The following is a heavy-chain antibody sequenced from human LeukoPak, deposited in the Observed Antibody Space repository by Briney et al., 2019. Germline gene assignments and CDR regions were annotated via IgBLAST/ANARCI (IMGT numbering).Heavy chain of an antibody. D-gene: IGHD2/OR15-2a*01. J-gene: IGHJ3*02. V-gene: IGHV4-59*01. Sequence: SETLSLTCTVSGGSISSYHWSWIRQPPGKGLEWIGYIYYSGSTNYNPSLKSRVTISVDTSKNQFSLKLSSVTAADTAVYYCARDHDTLGAFDIWGQGTMVTVSS. CDR1: GGSISSYH. CDR2: IYYSGST. CDR3: ARDHDTLGAFDI.